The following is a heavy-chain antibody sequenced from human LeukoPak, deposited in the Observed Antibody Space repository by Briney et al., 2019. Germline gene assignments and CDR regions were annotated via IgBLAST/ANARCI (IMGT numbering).Heavy chain of an antibody. V-gene: IGHV4-59*08. Sequence: SETLSLTCTVSGGSISSYYWSWIRQPPGKGLEWIGYIYYSGSTNYNPSLKSRVTISVDTSKNLFSLKLSSVTAADTAVYYCARGVAAVSFDYWGQGTLVTVSS. CDR1: GGSISSYY. J-gene: IGHJ4*02. CDR3: ARGVAAVSFDY. CDR2: IYYSGST. D-gene: IGHD6-13*01.